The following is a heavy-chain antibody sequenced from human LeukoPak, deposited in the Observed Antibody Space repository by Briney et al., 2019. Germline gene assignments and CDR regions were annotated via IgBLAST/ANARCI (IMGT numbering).Heavy chain of an antibody. V-gene: IGHV4-59*01. Sequence: SETLSLTCTVSGGSISSYYWSWIRQPPGKGLEWIGYIYYSGSTNYNPSLKSRVTISVDTSKNQFSLKLSSVTAADTAVYYCARGGPVAGDFDYWRQGTLVTVSS. CDR1: GGSISSYY. CDR2: IYYSGST. J-gene: IGHJ4*02. CDR3: ARGGPVAGDFDY. D-gene: IGHD6-19*01.